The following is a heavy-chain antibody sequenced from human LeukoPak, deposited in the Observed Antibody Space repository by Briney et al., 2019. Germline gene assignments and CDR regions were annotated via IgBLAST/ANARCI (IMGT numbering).Heavy chain of an antibody. V-gene: IGHV3-48*01. D-gene: IGHD5-12*01. CDR1: GFTFSSYS. J-gene: IGHJ4*02. CDR3: ASGRMDIVTTIREGFDY. CDR2: IGAGGSTT. Sequence: GGSLRLSCVASGFTFSSYSMKWIRQAPGKGLEWVSYIGAGGSTTYYADSVKGRFTISRDNAKNSLYLQTNSLRAEDTAVYYCASGRMDIVTTIREGFDYWGQGTLVTVSS.